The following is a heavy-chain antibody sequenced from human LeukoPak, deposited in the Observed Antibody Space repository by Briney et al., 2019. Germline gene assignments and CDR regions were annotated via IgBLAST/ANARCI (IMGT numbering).Heavy chain of an antibody. Sequence: GGSLRLSCTASGFTFADYAMSWVRQAPGKGLEWVGFIRSRTYGGTTEYAASVKGRFTISRDDSKSIAYLQMISLKTEYTAVYYCTRIRDAYTLDYWGQGTLVTVSS. J-gene: IGHJ4*02. CDR2: IRSRTYGGTT. V-gene: IGHV3-49*04. D-gene: IGHD5-24*01. CDR1: GFTFADYA. CDR3: TRIRDAYTLDY.